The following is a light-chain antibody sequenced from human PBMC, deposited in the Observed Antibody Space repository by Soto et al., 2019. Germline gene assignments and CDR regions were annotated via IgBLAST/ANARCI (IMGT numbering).Light chain of an antibody. Sequence: SALTQPRSVSGSPGQSVTISCTGTSSDVGGHNYVSWYQQAPGTAPKLIIYDVNNRPSGAPDRFSGSTSGNTASLTISGLQAEDEADYFCSLYSSNGSLIFGPGTKVTVL. CDR1: SSDVGGHNY. V-gene: IGLV2-18*01. J-gene: IGLJ1*01. CDR3: SLYSSNGSLI. CDR2: DVN.